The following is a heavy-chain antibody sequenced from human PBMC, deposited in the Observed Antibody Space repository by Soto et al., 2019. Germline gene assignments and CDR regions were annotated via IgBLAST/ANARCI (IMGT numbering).Heavy chain of an antibody. Sequence: PGGSLRLSCAASGFTFTRSSMNWVRQAPGKGLEWVSSISSTTNYIYYGDSMKGRFTISRDNAKISLYLEMNSLRAEDTAVYYCARESEDLTSNFDYWGQGTLVTVSS. J-gene: IGHJ4*02. CDR3: ARESEDLTSNFDY. CDR1: GFTFTRSS. CDR2: ISSTTNYI. V-gene: IGHV3-21*06.